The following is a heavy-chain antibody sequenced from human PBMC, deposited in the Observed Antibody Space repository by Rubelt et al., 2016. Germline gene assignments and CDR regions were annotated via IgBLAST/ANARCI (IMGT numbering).Heavy chain of an antibody. CDR3: ARGFWGRRGDGSSAMYFDY. J-gene: IGHJ4*02. V-gene: IGHV4-34*01. D-gene: IGHD5-24*01. CDR1: GGSFLGYY. Sequence: QVQLQQWGAGLLKPSETLSLTCAVYGGSFLGYYWGWIRQPPGKGLEWIGEINHSGNTNYSPSLKSRVSASIDTSKKQFPLKVTSLTDAATAVYYWARGFWGRRGDGSSAMYFDYWGQGTLVTVSS. CDR2: INHSGNT.